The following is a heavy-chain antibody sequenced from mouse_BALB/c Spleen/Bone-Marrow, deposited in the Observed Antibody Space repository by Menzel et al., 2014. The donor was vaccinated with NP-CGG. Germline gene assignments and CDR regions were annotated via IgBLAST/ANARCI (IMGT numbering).Heavy chain of an antibody. CDR1: GFNIKDTY. D-gene: IGHD1-1*01. CDR2: IDTANGNT. V-gene: IGHV14-3*02. Sequence: VHVKQSGAELVKPGASVKLSCTASGFNIKDTYMHWVKQRTEKGLEWIGRIDTANGNTKYDPKFQGKATITADTSSNTAYLQLSSLTSEDTAVYYCAIYYYGSSSCAYWGQGTMVTGSA. J-gene: IGHJ3*01. CDR3: AIYYYGSSSCAY.